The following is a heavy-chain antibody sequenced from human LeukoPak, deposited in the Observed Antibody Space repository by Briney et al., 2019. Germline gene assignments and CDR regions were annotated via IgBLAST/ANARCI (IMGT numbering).Heavy chain of an antibody. CDR2: ITNSGDNT. J-gene: IGHJ4*02. CDR3: AKGSSSSRPYYFDY. D-gene: IGHD6-6*01. CDR1: GFTFRSYA. V-gene: IGHV3-23*01. Sequence: GGSLRLSCAASGFTFRSYAMSWVRQAPGRGLDWVSAITNSGDNTYHADSVKGRFIISRDNPKNTLYLEMNSLRAKDTAVYYCAKGSSSSRPYYFDYWGQGILVTVSS.